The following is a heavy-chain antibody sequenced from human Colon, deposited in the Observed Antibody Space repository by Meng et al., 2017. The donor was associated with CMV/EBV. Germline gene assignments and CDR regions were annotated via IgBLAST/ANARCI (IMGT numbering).Heavy chain of an antibody. D-gene: IGHD3-9*01. CDR2: IKPDGSGK. Sequence: GESLKISCAASGFTFSTHSMSWVRLAPGKGLEWVANIKPDGSGKYYVDSVKGRFSISRDNGKNYVDSVKGRFTIYSDNAKNSLFLQMNSLRAEDTAVYYCARVSQRYGVDFDYWGQGTLVTVSS. CDR3: ARVSQRYGVDFDY. J-gene: IGHJ4*02. V-gene: IGHV3-7*01. CDR1: GFTFSTHS.